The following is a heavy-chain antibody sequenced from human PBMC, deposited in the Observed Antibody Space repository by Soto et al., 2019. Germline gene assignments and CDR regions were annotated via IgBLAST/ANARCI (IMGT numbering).Heavy chain of an antibody. D-gene: IGHD6-13*01. CDR1: GFTFGIYA. V-gene: IGHV3-23*01. Sequence: GWSLRLSCAASGFTFGIYAMSWVRKAPGKGLEWVSSISGSGGSIYYAHSVKGRFTISRDKTKNTLDLQMNSLRAEDTAVYHCARVAPEYSSTPRRFDFWGQGTLVTVSS. CDR2: ISGSGGSI. CDR3: ARVAPEYSSTPRRFDF. J-gene: IGHJ4*02.